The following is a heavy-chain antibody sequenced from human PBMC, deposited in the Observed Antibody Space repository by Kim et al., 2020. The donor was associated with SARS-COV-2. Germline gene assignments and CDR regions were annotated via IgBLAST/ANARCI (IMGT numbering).Heavy chain of an antibody. D-gene: IGHD6-19*01. Sequence: VSVKIRITINPDTSKNQFSLQLNSVTPEDTAVYYCARELYSSGWWGYFDYWGQGTLVTVSS. J-gene: IGHJ4*02. V-gene: IGHV6-1*01. CDR3: ARELYSSGWWGYFDY.